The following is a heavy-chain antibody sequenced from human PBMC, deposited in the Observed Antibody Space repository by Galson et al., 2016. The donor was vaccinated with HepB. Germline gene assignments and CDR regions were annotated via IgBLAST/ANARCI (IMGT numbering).Heavy chain of an antibody. J-gene: IGHJ6*02. CDR3: ARVSGSGSFSSYYYGMDV. CDR2: ISTISSYI. D-gene: IGHD3-10*01. CDR1: GFSLSAYA. V-gene: IGHV3-21*01. Sequence: SLRLSCAASGFSLSAYAMTWVRQTPQKRLEWVSSISTISSYINYADSVEGRFTISRDDAKNSLYLQMNSLRAEDTAVYYCARVSGSGSFSSYYYGMDVWGHGTTIIVSS.